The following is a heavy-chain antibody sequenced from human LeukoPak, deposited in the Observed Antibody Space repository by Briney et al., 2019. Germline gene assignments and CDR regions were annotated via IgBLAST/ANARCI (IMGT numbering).Heavy chain of an antibody. CDR2: FDPEDGET. CDR3: ARGNRIAAAGKRRIDY. V-gene: IGHV1-24*01. Sequence: ASVKVSCKVSGYTLTELSMHWVRQAPGKGLEWMGGFDPEDGETIYAQKFQGRVTMTRDTSTSTVYMELSSLRSEDTAVYYCARGNRIAAAGKRRIDYWGQGTLVTVSS. J-gene: IGHJ4*02. CDR1: GYTLTELS. D-gene: IGHD6-13*01.